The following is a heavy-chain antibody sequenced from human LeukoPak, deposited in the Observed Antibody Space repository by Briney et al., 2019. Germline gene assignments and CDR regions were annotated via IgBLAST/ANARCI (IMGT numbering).Heavy chain of an antibody. V-gene: IGHV4-59*01. CDR2: IYYSGST. CDR3: ARDGLGGGSFDY. Sequence: SETLSLTCTVSGGSISSYYWSWIRQPPGNGLEWIGYIYYSGSTNYNPSLKSRVTISVDTSKNQFSLKLSSVTAADTAVYYCARDGLGGGSFDYWGQGTLVTVSS. J-gene: IGHJ4*02. CDR1: GGSISSYY. D-gene: IGHD1-26*01.